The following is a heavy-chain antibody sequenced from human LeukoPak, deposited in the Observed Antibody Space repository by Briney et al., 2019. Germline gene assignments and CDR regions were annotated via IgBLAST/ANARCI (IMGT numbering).Heavy chain of an antibody. Sequence: GGSLRLSCAASGFTFSSYGMHWVRQAPGKGLEWVAVISYDGSNKYYADSVKGRFTISRDNSKNTLYLQMNSLRAEDTAVYYCADSVAGQYWGQGTLVTVSS. CDR2: ISYDGSNK. J-gene: IGHJ4*02. CDR3: ADSVAGQY. CDR1: GFTFSSYG. V-gene: IGHV3-30*03. D-gene: IGHD6-19*01.